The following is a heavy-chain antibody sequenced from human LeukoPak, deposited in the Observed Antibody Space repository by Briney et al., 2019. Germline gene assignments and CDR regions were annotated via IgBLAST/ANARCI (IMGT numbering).Heavy chain of an antibody. CDR1: GFTFSSYA. Sequence: GGSLRLSCAASGFTFSSYAMSWIRQAPGKGLERVSAVSGSGGSTYYADSVKGRFTTLRDNFNNTLYLHMNSLRAEDTAVYYCAKHGTSIAMIGVVILGHPDYWGQGTLVTVSS. CDR2: VSGSGGST. D-gene: IGHD3-22*01. V-gene: IGHV3-23*01. CDR3: AKHGTSIAMIGVVILGHPDY. J-gene: IGHJ4*02.